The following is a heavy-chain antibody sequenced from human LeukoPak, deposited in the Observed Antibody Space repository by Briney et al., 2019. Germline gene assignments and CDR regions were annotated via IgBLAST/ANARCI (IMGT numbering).Heavy chain of an antibody. CDR2: ISGSGDAT. D-gene: IGHD3-10*01. J-gene: IGHJ4*02. CDR3: ARRQYYYGSGSYY. V-gene: IGHV3-23*01. CDR1: KFNFA. Sequence: PGGSLRLSCAASKFNFAMSWVRPTADKRLEWVSAISGSGDATFYTGSVKGRFTISRDNSKNTLYLQMNSQRAEDTAVYYCARRQYYYGSGSYYWGQGTLVTVSS.